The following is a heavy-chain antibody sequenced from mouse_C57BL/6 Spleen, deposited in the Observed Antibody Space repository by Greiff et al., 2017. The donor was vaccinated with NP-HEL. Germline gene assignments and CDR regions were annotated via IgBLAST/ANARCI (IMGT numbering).Heavy chain of an antibody. V-gene: IGHV1-4*01. CDR3: ARWDYGYDLYFDY. D-gene: IGHD2-2*01. J-gene: IGHJ2*01. Sequence: QVHVKQSGAELARPGASVKMSCKASGYTFTSYTMHWVKQRPGQGLEWIGYINPSSGYTKYNQKFKDKATLTADKSSSTAYMQLSSLTSEDSAVYYCARWDYGYDLYFDYWGQGTTLTVSS. CDR1: GYTFTSYT. CDR2: INPSSGYT.